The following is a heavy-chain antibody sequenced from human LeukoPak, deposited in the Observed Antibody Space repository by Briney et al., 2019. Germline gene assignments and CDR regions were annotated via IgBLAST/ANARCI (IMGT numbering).Heavy chain of an antibody. CDR3: ARGRIYAFDF. Sequence: GGSLRLSCAASGFTFNSYAMTWVRQAPGKGLEWVSGISGNGGYTYYADSVKGRFTISRDNAKNTLYVQMNSLRAEDTAVYYCARGRIYAFDFWGQGTMVTVSS. CDR2: ISGNGGYT. V-gene: IGHV3-23*01. J-gene: IGHJ3*01. D-gene: IGHD2-15*01. CDR1: GFTFNSYA.